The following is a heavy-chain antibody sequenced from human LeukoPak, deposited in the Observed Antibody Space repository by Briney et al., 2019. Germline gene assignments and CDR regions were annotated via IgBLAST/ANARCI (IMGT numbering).Heavy chain of an antibody. V-gene: IGHV3-30-3*01. CDR3: AKGGYYYDSSGYYPHYFDY. D-gene: IGHD3-22*01. J-gene: IGHJ4*02. CDR2: ISYDGSNK. CDR1: GFTFSSYA. Sequence: GGSLRLSCAASGFTFSSYAMHWVRQAPGKGLEWVAVISYDGSNKYYADSVKGRFTISRDNSKNTLYLQMNSLRAEDTAVYYCAKGGYYYDSSGYYPHYFDYWGQGTLVTVSS.